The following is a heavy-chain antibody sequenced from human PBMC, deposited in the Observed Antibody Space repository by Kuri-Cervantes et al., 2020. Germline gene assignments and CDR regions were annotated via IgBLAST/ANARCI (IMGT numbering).Heavy chain of an antibody. CDR2: INHSGSS. D-gene: IGHD3-22*01. V-gene: IGHV4-34*01. CDR3: ATDYYDSSGYYYVGY. CDR1: GESFSRHY. Sequence: SETLSLTCAVYGESFSRHYWTWIRQSPGKGLEWIGEINHSGSSNYNPSLKNRLTISLDMSENQFSLKLSSVTAADTAVYYCATDYYDSSGYYYVGYWGQGTLVTVSS. J-gene: IGHJ4*02.